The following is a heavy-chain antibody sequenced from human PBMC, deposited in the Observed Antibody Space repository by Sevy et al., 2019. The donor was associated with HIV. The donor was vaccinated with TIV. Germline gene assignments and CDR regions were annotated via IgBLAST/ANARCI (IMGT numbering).Heavy chain of an antibody. J-gene: IGHJ4*02. CDR1: GFTFSTYW. Sequence: GGSLRLSCAASGFTFSTYWMTWVRQAPGKGLEWVANIKQEGTDEEYVDSVKGRFTISRDNAKKTLYLQLDSLRAEDTAVYFCARALADWGTFHYSFWGQGTLVTVSS. CDR2: IKQEGTDE. D-gene: IGHD3-16*02. V-gene: IGHV3-7*03. CDR3: ARALADWGTFHYSF.